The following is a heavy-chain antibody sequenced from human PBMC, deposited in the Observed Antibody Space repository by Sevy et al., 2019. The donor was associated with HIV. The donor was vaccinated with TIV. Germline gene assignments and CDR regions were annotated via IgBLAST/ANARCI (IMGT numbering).Heavy chain of an antibody. CDR2: ISYDGSNK. CDR3: ARDFNDYGDYQYYFDY. D-gene: IGHD4-17*01. CDR1: GFTFSSYA. Sequence: GGSLRLSYAASGFTFSSYAMHWVRQAPGKGLEWVAVISYDGSNKYYADSVKGRFTISRDNSKNTLYLQMNSLRAEDTAVYYCARDFNDYGDYQYYFDYWGQGTLVTVSS. J-gene: IGHJ4*02. V-gene: IGHV3-30*04.